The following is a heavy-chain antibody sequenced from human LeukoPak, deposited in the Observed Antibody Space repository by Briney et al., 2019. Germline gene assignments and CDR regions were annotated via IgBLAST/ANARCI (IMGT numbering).Heavy chain of an antibody. Sequence: ASVKVSCKASGYTFTSYGISWVRQAPGQGLEWMGWISAYNGNTNYAQKLQGRVTMTTDTSTSTAYMELRSLRSEDTAVYYCARGLKGGSGWYGYYYYMDVWGKGTTVTVSS. V-gene: IGHV1-18*01. D-gene: IGHD6-19*01. CDR1: GYTFTSYG. CDR3: ARGLKGGSGWYGYYYYMDV. J-gene: IGHJ6*03. CDR2: ISAYNGNT.